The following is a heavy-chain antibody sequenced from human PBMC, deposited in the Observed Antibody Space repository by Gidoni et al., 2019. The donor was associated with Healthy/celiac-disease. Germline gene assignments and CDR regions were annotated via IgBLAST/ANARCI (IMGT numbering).Heavy chain of an antibody. CDR2: SSGSGGST. D-gene: IGHD3-22*01. V-gene: IGHV3-23*01. J-gene: IGHJ5*02. Sequence: EVQLLESGVGLVQPGGSLSLSCAASGFTFSSYAMSWVRQAPGKGLEWVSASSGSGGSTYYADSVKGRFTISRDNSKNTLYLQMNSLRAEDTAVYYCAKSNRIVVVTNWFDPWGQGTLVTVSS. CDR1: GFTFSSYA. CDR3: AKSNRIVVVTNWFDP.